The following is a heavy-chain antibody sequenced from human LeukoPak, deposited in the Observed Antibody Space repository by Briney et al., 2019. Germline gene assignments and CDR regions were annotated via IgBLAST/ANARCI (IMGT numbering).Heavy chain of an antibody. CDR2: INPNSGGT. Sequence: ASVKVSCKASGYTFTGYYMHWVRQAPGQGLERMGWINPNSGGTNYAQKFQGRVTMTRDTSISTAYMELSRLRSDDTAVYYCARAQGDYYYDSSSYHPLGYWGQGTLVTVSS. CDR3: ARAQGDYYYDSSSYHPLGY. J-gene: IGHJ4*02. CDR1: GYTFTGYY. V-gene: IGHV1-2*02. D-gene: IGHD3-22*01.